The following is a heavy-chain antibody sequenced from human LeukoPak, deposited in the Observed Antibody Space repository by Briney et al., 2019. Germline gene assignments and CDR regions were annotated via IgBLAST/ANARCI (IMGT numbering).Heavy chain of an antibody. CDR2: IYYSGST. V-gene: IGHV4-59*01. D-gene: IGHD1-26*01. Sequence: SETLSLTCTVSGGSFSSYYWTWIRQPPGKGLEWIGYIYYSGSTNYNPSLKSRVTISVDTSKNQFSLKLSSVTAADTAVYYCARARVGSIYYYYYMDVWGKGTTVTISS. CDR1: GGSFSSYY. CDR3: ARARVGSIYYYYYMDV. J-gene: IGHJ6*03.